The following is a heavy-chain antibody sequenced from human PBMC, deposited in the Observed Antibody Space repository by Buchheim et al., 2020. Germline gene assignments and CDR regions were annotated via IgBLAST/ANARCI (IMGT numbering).Heavy chain of an antibody. CDR3: ARGGYSYGFYYYGMDV. CDR1: GFTFSSYW. V-gene: IGHV3-7*04. CDR2: IKQDGSEK. D-gene: IGHD5-18*01. Sequence: EVQLVESGGGLVQPGGSLRLSCAASGFTFSSYWMSWVRQAPGKGLEWVANIKQDGSEKYYVDSVKGRFTISRDNAKNSLYLQMNSLRAEDTAVYYRARGGYSYGFYYYGMDVWGQGTT. J-gene: IGHJ6*02.